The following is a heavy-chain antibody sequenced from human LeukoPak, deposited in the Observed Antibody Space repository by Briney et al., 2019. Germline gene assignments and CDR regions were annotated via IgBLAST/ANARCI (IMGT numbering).Heavy chain of an antibody. CDR2: IIPILGIA. CDR1: GGTFSSYA. V-gene: IGHV1-69*04. J-gene: IGHJ5*02. Sequence: ASVKVSCKASGGTFSSYAISWVRQAPGQGLEWMGRIIPILGIANYAQKFQGRVTITADKSTSTAYMELSSLRSEDTAVYYCARVPAVDIVVVPAALFDPWGQGTLVTVSS. D-gene: IGHD2-2*01. CDR3: ARVPAVDIVVVPAALFDP.